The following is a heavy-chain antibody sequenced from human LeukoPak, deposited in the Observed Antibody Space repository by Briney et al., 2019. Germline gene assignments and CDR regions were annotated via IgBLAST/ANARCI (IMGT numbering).Heavy chain of an antibody. CDR1: GGSFRNYY. CDR3: ARGPDFYDSSGYYPI. CDR2: INHSGST. J-gene: IGHJ4*02. Sequence: SETLSLTCAVYGGSFRNYYWSWIRQPPGKGLERIGEINHSGSTKYNPSLKSRVTISVDRSKNQFSLKLSSVTAADTAVYYCARGPDFYDSSGYYPIWGQGTLVTVFS. D-gene: IGHD3-22*01. V-gene: IGHV4-34*01.